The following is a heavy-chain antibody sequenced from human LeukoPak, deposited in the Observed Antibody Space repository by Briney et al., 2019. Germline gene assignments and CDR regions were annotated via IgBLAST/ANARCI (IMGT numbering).Heavy chain of an antibody. CDR1: GGSFSGYY. CDR3: AREASHAVPYTIFGVVTYYYYMDV. CDR2: INHSGST. Sequence: SETLSLTCAVYGGSFSGYYWSWIRQPPGKGLEWIGEINHSGSTNYNPSLKSRVTISVDTSKNQFSLKLSSVTAADTAVYYCAREASHAVPYTIFGVVTYYYYMDVWGKGTTVTVSS. D-gene: IGHD3-3*01. J-gene: IGHJ6*03. V-gene: IGHV4-34*01.